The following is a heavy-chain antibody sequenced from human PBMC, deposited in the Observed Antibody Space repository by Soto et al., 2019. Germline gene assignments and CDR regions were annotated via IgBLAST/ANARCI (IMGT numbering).Heavy chain of an antibody. CDR3: ARTTAVPNTLRSRYFFDY. Sequence: QVQLQESGPGLLKPSETLSLTCSVSGGSVSDKTYYWSWIRQPPGKRLEWIGYVYYSGTTIYNPSLKSRVTISVDLSKNRFSLRLSSVTTADTALYYCARTTAVPNTLRSRYFFDYWGQGTLVTVSS. D-gene: IGHD4-17*01. CDR1: GGSVSDKTYY. CDR2: VYYSGTT. J-gene: IGHJ4*02. V-gene: IGHV4-61*01.